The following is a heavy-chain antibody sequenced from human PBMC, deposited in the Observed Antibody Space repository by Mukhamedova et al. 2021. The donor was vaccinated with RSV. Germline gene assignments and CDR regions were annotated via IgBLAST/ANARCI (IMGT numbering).Heavy chain of an antibody. CDR2: VHYSGST. Sequence: EWIGFVHYSGSTNYNPSLKSRVTISVDTSKKQFSLKLISVTAADTAVYYCARGGDWDAFDIWGQGTMVTVSS. V-gene: IGHV4-59*09. D-gene: IGHD3/OR15-3a*01. J-gene: IGHJ3*02. CDR3: ARGGDWDAFDI.